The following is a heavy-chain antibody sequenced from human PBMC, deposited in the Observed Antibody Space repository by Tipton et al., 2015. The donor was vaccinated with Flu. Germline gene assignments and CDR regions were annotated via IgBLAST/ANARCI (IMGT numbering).Heavy chain of an antibody. V-gene: IGHV4-38-2*02. D-gene: IGHD3-3*01. CDR3: ARDHEWRNWYFDL. J-gene: IGHJ2*01. CDR1: GYSIKENYY. Sequence: TLSLTCVVSGYSIKENYYWGWMRQSPGKGLEWIGNIHNTGTTFYNPSLRSRITMSIDTSNNRFSLSLSLVTAADTAVYYCARDHEWRNWYFDLWGRGTLVTVSS. CDR2: IHNTGTT.